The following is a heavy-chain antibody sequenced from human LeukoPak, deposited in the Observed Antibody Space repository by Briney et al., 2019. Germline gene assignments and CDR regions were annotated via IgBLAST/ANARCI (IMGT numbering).Heavy chain of an antibody. Sequence: PSETLSLTCAVYGGSFSGYYWSWIRQPPGKGLEWIGEINHSGSTNYNPSLKSRVTISVDTSKNQFSLKLSSVTAADTAVYYCARHITIFGVVITRGWFDPWGQGTLVTVSS. D-gene: IGHD3-3*01. CDR3: ARHITIFGVVITRGWFDP. CDR1: GGSFSGYY. J-gene: IGHJ5*02. CDR2: INHSGST. V-gene: IGHV4-34*01.